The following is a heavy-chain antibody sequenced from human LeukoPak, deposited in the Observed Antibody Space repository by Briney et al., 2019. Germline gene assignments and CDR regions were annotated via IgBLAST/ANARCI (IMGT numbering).Heavy chain of an antibody. J-gene: IGHJ4*02. Sequence: EASVKVSCKASGYTFTSYGISWVRQAPGQGLEWMGWISAYNGNTNYAQKLQGRVTMTTDTSTSTAYMELRSLRSDDTAVYYCERQPGWFGDPGYFDYWGQGTLVTVSS. D-gene: IGHD3-10*01. CDR2: ISAYNGNT. CDR3: ERQPGWFGDPGYFDY. V-gene: IGHV1-18*04. CDR1: GYTFTSYG.